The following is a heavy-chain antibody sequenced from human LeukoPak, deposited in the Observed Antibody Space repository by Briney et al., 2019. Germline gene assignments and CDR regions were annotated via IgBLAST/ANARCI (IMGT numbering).Heavy chain of an antibody. CDR2: NNHSGST. CDR1: GGSFSGYY. J-gene: IGHJ6*02. Sequence: PSETLSLTCAVYGGSFSGYYWSWIRQPPGKGLEWIGENNHSGSTNYNPSLKSRVTISVDTSKNQFSLKLNSVTAAGTAVYYCARSSVVVVAATRYYYYGMDVWGQGTTVTVSS. V-gene: IGHV4-34*01. CDR3: ARSSVVVVAATRYYYYGMDV. D-gene: IGHD2-15*01.